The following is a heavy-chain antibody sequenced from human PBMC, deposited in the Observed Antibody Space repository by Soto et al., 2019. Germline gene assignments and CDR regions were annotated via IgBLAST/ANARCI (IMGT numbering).Heavy chain of an antibody. Sequence: GGSLRLSCVASGFIFGNYGMHWVRQEPGKGLVWVARIHKDGTIRNYADSVKGRFTISRDNDKNTVFLQMESLRVDDTAVYYCTRIAVGYSESSEGYWGQGALVT. CDR2: IHKDGTIR. CDR1: GFIFGNYG. V-gene: IGHV3-74*01. D-gene: IGHD5-18*01. CDR3: TRIAVGYSESSEGY. J-gene: IGHJ1*01.